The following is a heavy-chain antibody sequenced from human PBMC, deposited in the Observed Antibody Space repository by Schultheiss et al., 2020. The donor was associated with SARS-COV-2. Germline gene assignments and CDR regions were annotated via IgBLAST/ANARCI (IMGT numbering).Heavy chain of an antibody. CDR2: IIPILGIA. D-gene: IGHD4-17*01. CDR1: GGTFSSYA. J-gene: IGHJ6*02. Sequence: SVKVSCKASGGTFSSYAISWVRQAPGQGLEWMGRIIPILGIANYAQKFQGRVTITADKSTSTAYMELSSLRSEDTAVYYCASPSIYGDSTYYYGMDVWGQGTTVTVSS. V-gene: IGHV1-69*04. CDR3: ASPSIYGDSTYYYGMDV.